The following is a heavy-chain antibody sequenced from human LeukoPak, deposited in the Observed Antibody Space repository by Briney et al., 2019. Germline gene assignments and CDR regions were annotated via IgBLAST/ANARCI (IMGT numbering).Heavy chain of an antibody. D-gene: IGHD3-16*01. CDR3: ARELWAVNYFDY. J-gene: IGHJ4*02. Sequence: PSETLSLTCTVSGGSISSYYWSCIRQPPGKGLEWIGYIYYSGSTNYNPSLKSRVTISVDTSKNQFSLKLSSVTAADTAVYYCARELWAVNYFDYWGQGTLVTVSS. V-gene: IGHV4-59*01. CDR2: IYYSGST. CDR1: GGSISSYY.